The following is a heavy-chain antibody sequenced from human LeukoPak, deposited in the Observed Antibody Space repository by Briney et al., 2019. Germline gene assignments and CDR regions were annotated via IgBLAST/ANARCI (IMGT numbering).Heavy chain of an antibody. V-gene: IGHV4-30-2*01. Sequence: SETLSLTCAVSGGSISSGGYSWSWIRQLPGKGLEWIGYIYHSGSTYYNPSLKSRVTISVDRSKNQFSLKLSSVTAADTAVYYCARGAGYDGYYFDYWGQGTLVTVSS. D-gene: IGHD3-16*01. J-gene: IGHJ4*02. CDR3: ARGAGYDGYYFDY. CDR2: IYHSGST. CDR1: GGSISSGGYS.